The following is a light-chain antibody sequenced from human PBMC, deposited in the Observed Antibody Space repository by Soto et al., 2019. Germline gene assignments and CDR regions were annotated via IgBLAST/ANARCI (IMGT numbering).Light chain of an antibody. V-gene: IGLV7-46*01. CDR1: TVAVTSGHY. CDR3: LLSYSGTRPL. J-gene: IGLJ2*01. Sequence: QAVVTQEPSLTVSPGGTVTLTCGSRTVAVTSGHYPYWFQQKPGQAPRTLIYDTSNKHSWTPARFSGSLLGGKAALTLSGAQPEDDAEYYCLLSYSGTRPLFGGGTKVTVL. CDR2: DTS.